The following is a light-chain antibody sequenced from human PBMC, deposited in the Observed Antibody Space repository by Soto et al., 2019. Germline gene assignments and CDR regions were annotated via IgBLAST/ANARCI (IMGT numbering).Light chain of an antibody. CDR2: KAS. V-gene: IGKV1-5*03. J-gene: IGKJ2*01. CDR3: QQYNVYYT. Sequence: DIQMTQSPSTLSASVGDRVTITCRASQSISSWLAWYQQKPGKAPKILVNKASSLESRVPSRFSGSGSGTEFTLTISSLQPDDFATYYCQQYNVYYTFGQGTKLEIK. CDR1: QSISSW.